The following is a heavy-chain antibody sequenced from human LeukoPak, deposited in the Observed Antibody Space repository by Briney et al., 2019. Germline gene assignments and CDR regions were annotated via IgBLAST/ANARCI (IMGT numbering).Heavy chain of an antibody. CDR1: GGTFSSYT. J-gene: IGHJ4*02. D-gene: IGHD6-13*01. Sequence: ASVKVSCKASGGTFSSYTISWVRQAPGQGLEWMGRIIPILGIANYAQKFQGRVTMTRDTSTSTVYMELSSLRSEDTAVYYCARDKNSSSWYDYWGQGTLVTVSS. V-gene: IGHV1-69*04. CDR2: IIPILGIA. CDR3: ARDKNSSSWYDY.